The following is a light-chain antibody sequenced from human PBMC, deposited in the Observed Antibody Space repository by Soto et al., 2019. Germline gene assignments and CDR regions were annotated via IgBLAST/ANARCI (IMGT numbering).Light chain of an antibody. Sequence: QSALTQPPSASGSPGQSVTISCTGTSSDVGGYNYVSWYQQHPGKAPKLMIYEVSKRPSGVPDRFSGSKSGNTASLTVSGLHAEDEADYYCSSYAGSNRYVVGTGTKLTVL. J-gene: IGLJ1*01. V-gene: IGLV2-8*01. CDR1: SSDVGGYNY. CDR2: EVS. CDR3: SSYAGSNRYV.